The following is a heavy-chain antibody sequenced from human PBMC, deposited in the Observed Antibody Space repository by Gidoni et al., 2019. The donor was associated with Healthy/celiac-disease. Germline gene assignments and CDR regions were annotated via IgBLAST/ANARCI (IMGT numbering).Heavy chain of an antibody. CDR2: ISWNSGSL. J-gene: IGHJ6*02. D-gene: IGHD4-4*01. CDR3: AKVTTYYYYYYGMDV. CDR1: GFTLDDYA. Sequence: EVQLVESGGGLVQPGRSLRLSCAASGFTLDDYAMHWVRPAPGNGLEWVSGISWNSGSLGYADSVKGRFTISRDNAKNSLSLQMNSLRAEDTALYYCAKVTTYYYYYYGMDVWGQGTTVTVSS. V-gene: IGHV3-9*01.